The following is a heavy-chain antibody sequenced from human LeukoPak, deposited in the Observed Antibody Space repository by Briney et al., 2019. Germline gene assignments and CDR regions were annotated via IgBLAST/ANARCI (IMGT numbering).Heavy chain of an antibody. Sequence: ASVKVSCMASGYTFTGYYMHWVRQAPGQGLAWVGWINPNSGGTNYAQKFQGRVTMTRDTSISTAYMELSRLRSDDSAVYYCARDPEQWLGSDYWGQGTLVTVSS. CDR2: INPNSGGT. V-gene: IGHV1-2*02. CDR1: GYTFTGYY. J-gene: IGHJ4*02. CDR3: ARDPEQWLGSDY. D-gene: IGHD6-19*01.